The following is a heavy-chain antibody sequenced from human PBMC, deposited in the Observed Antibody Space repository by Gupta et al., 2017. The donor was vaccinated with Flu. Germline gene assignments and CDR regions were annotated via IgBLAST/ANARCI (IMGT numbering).Heavy chain of an antibody. J-gene: IGHJ3*02. D-gene: IGHD5-12*01. CDR3: ARVGLLRGYAPYDAFDI. CDR1: GYSISSGYY. V-gene: IGHV4-38-2*01. Sequence: QVQLQESGPGLVKPSEPLSLTCAVSGYSISSGYYWGWIRQPPGKGLECIGSIYHSGSTYYNPSLKSRVTISVDTSKNQFSLKLGSVTAADTAVYYCARVGLLRGYAPYDAFDIWGQGTMVTVSS. CDR2: IYHSGST.